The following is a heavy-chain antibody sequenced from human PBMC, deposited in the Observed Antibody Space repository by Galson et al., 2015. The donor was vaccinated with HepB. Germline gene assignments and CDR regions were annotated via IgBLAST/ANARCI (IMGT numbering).Heavy chain of an antibody. CDR2: IIPMLGIS. Sequence: SVKVSCKASGGTFSRYTVSWVRQAPGQGFEWMGRIIPMLGISNYAQNFQDRVTLTADKSTSTAYMELSSLRSDDTAIYYCTAYCGGHCYNWPDPWGQGTLVTVSS. V-gene: IGHV1-69*02. CDR3: TAYCGGHCYNWPDP. J-gene: IGHJ5*02. CDR1: GGTFSRYT. D-gene: IGHD2-21*02.